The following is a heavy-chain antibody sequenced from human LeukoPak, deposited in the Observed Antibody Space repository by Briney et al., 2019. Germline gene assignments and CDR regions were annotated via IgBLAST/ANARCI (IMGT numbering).Heavy chain of an antibody. V-gene: IGHV4-34*01. CDR2: INHSGST. CDR1: GGSFSGYY. D-gene: IGHD2-8*01. Sequence: SETLSLTCAVDGGSFSGYYWSWIRQPPGKGLEWIGEINHSGSTNYNPSLKSRVTISVDTSKNQFSLKLSSVTAADTAVYYCARARMRDAFDIWGQGTMVTVSS. J-gene: IGHJ3*02. CDR3: ARARMRDAFDI.